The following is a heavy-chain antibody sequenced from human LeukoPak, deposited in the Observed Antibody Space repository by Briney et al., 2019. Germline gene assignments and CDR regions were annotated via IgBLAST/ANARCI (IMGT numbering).Heavy chain of an antibody. J-gene: IGHJ6*02. CDR2: IYYSGST. V-gene: IGHV4-31*03. Sequence: PSETLSLTCTVSGGSISSAAYYWSWIRQHPGKGLEWIGYIYYSGSTYYNPSLKSRVIISVDTSKNQFSLKLNSVTAADTAVYFCARVPLHFDILTGYHNQAYGMDVWGQGTTVTVSS. CDR3: ARVPLHFDILTGYHNQAYGMDV. D-gene: IGHD3-9*01. CDR1: GGSISSAAYY.